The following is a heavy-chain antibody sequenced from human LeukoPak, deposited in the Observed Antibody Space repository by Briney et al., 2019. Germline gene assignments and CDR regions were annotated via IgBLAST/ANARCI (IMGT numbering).Heavy chain of an antibody. CDR1: GGSISSSSYY. CDR2: IYSSGST. CDR3: ARQYYDYVWGSYRLWYFDY. V-gene: IGHV4-39*01. D-gene: IGHD3-16*02. Sequence: SETLSLTCTVSGGSISSSSYYWGWIRQPPGKGLEWIGSIYSSGSTYYNPSLKSRVTISVDTSKNQFSLKLSSVTAADTAVYYCARQYYDYVWGSYRLWYFDYWGQGTLVTVSS. J-gene: IGHJ4*02.